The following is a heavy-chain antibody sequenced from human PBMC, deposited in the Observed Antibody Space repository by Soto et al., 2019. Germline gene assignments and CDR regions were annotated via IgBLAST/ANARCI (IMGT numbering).Heavy chain of an antibody. V-gene: IGHV4-34*01. D-gene: IGHD2-21*01. CDR3: ARRLVDQPSGGETFLYDY. J-gene: IGHJ4*02. CDR1: GGSFSGYY. Sequence: SETLSLTCAVYGGSFSGYYWSWIRQPPGKGLEWIGEINHSGSTNYNPSLKSRVTISVDTSKNQFSLKLSSVTAADTAVYYCARRLVDQPSGGETFLYDYCGQGTLVTVYS. CDR2: INHSGST.